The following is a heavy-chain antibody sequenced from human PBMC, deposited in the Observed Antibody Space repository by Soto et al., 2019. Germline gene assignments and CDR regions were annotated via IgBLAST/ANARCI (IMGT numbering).Heavy chain of an antibody. Sequence: GGSVRLSCAASGFTFSSYPVTWVRQAPGKKLEWVSITRGSGGATDYAESVKGRFTISRDNSKNTLFLQMSSLRVEDTAVYYCAKADVSSTYNYYFMDVWGKGTTVTVSS. D-gene: IGHD3-3*02. CDR2: TRGSGGAT. V-gene: IGHV3-23*01. J-gene: IGHJ6*03. CDR3: AKADVSSTYNYYFMDV. CDR1: GFTFSSYP.